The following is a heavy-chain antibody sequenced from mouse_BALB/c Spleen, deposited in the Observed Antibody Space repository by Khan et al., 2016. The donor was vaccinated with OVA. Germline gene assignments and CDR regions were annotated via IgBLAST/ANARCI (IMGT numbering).Heavy chain of an antibody. CDR1: GYSITRDYA. Sequence: VQLQQSGPGLVKPSQSLSLTCTVTGYSITRDYAWNWIRQFPGNKLEWMGYISYSGRTNYNPSLKSRISVTRDTSKNQFFLQFNSVTTEDTATYYCAMGGTYWGQGTLVTVSA. D-gene: IGHD2-14*01. J-gene: IGHJ3*01. CDR2: ISYSGRT. CDR3: AMGGTY. V-gene: IGHV3-2*02.